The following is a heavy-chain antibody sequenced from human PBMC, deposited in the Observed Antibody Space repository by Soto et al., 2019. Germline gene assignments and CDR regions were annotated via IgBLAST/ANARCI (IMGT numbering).Heavy chain of an antibody. Sequence: QVQLVQSGAEVKKPGSSVKVSCKASGGTFSSYAISWVRQAPGQGLEWMGGIIPIFGTANYAQKFQDRVTLTADKSTSTAYMELSSLRYEDTAVYYCARGYYASYYCYGMDVLGQGTTGTDSS. CDR2: IIPIFGTA. CDR1: GGTFSSYA. CDR3: ARGYYASYYCYGMDV. J-gene: IGHJ6*02. V-gene: IGHV1-69*06. D-gene: IGHD1-26*01.